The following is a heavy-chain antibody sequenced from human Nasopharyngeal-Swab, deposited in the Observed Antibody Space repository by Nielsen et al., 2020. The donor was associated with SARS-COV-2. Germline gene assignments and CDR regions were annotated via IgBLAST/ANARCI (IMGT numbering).Heavy chain of an antibody. J-gene: IGHJ4*02. D-gene: IGHD4-17*01. CDR1: GFTFSSYA. V-gene: IGHV3-23*01. CDR3: AKDAEDYGDYSDY. Sequence: GESLKISCAASGFTFSSYAMSWVRQAPGKGLEWVSAISGSGGSTYYADSVKGRFTISRDNSKNTLYLQMNSLSAEDTAVYYCAKDAEDYGDYSDYWGQGTLVTVSS. CDR2: ISGSGGST.